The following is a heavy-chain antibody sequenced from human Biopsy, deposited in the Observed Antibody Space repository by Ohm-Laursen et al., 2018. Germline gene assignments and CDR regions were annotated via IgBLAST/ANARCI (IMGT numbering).Heavy chain of an antibody. CDR2: INTSGGST. D-gene: IGHD2/OR15-2a*01. CDR1: GFYFSNYA. Sequence: SLRLSCSASGFYFSNYAMSWVRQAPGKGLEWVSVINTSGGSTHYAVSVKGRFTISRDNSKNTLYLRMNSLRAEDTAVYYCAKPADFYGSEFYFDYWGQGTLVTVSS. J-gene: IGHJ4*02. CDR3: AKPADFYGSEFYFDY. V-gene: IGHV3-23*01.